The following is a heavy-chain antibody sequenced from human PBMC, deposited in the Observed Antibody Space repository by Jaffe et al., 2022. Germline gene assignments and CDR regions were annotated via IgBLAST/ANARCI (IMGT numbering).Heavy chain of an antibody. CDR2: IYHSGST. D-gene: IGHD6-13*01. J-gene: IGHJ5*02. CDR3: ARDRGYGQQLVGGDNWFDP. Sequence: QVQLQESGPGLVKPSETLSLTCAVSGYSISSGYYWGWIRQPPGKGLEWIGSIYHSGSTYYNPSLKSRVTISVDTSKNQFSLKLSSVTAADTAVYYCARDRGYGQQLVGGDNWFDPWGQGTLVTVSS. CDR1: GYSISSGYY. V-gene: IGHV4-38-2*02.